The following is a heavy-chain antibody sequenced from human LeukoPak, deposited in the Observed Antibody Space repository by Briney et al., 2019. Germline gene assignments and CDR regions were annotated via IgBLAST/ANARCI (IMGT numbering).Heavy chain of an antibody. CDR1: GYPFVAYY. V-gene: IGHV1-2*02. J-gene: IGHJ3*02. Sequence: ASVKVSCKTSGYPFVAYYIHWVRQAPGQGLEWMAMIDPNGGVTKIAQKFQGRITVRRDTSITTAYMELSGLISDDTALYYCARDRYYDSSGTNPGERALEIWGQGTMITVSS. CDR3: ARDRYYDSSGTNPGERALEI. CDR2: IDPNGGVT. D-gene: IGHD3-22*01.